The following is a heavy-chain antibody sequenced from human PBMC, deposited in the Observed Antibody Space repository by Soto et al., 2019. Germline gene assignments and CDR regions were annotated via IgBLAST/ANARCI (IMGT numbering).Heavy chain of an antibody. CDR1: GGSVNSGNYY. CDR2: MSHSGGT. CDR3: ARVERGTATTVVDAFDI. J-gene: IGHJ3*02. V-gene: IGHV4-34*01. D-gene: IGHD1-1*01. Sequence: SETLSLTCAVYGGSVNSGNYYWSWIRQPPGKGLEWIGEMSHSGGTHFNPSLKSRVTISVDTSKNQFSLKMSSVTAADTVLYYCARVERGTATTVVDAFDIWGPGTLVTVSS.